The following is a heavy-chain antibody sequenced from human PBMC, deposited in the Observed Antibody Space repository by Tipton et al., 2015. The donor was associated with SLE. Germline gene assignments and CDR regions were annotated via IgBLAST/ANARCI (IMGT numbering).Heavy chain of an antibody. J-gene: IGHJ4*02. D-gene: IGHD3-16*01. CDR3: AKVGGGRGRRGALVDY. Sequence: GSLRLSCAASGFTFSSYGMHRVRQAPGKGLEWVSAISGSGGSTYYADSVKGRFTISRDNSKNTLYLQMNSLRAEDTAVYYCAKVGGGRGRRGALVDYWGQGTLVTVSS. V-gene: IGHV3-23*01. CDR2: ISGSGGST. CDR1: GFTFSSYG.